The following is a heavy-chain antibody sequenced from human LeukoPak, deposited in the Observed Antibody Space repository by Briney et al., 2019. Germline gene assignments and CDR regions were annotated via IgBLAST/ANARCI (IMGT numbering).Heavy chain of an antibody. CDR1: GFTFSSYA. CDR2: INGRGGST. Sequence: PGGSLRLSCAASGFTFSSYAMSWVRRAPGKGLEWVSSINGRGGSTYYADSVKGRFTISRDNSKNTLYLQMNSLRAGDTAVYYCAKSTYDDYPPSDYWGRGPLFPASS. J-gene: IGHJ4*02. D-gene: IGHD4-17*01. V-gene: IGHV3-23*01. CDR3: AKSTYDDYPPSDY.